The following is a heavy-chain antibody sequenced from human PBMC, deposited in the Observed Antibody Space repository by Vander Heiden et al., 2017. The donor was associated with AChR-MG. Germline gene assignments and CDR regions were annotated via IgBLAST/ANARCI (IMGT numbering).Heavy chain of an antibody. CDR1: GHTFTGYY. Sequence: QVQLVQSGAAVTKPGASVKVSCTASGHTFTGYYMHWVRQAPGQELEWMGWINPNSGGTNYAQKFQGRVTMTRDTSISTAYMELRRLRSEETAVYYCASGGGPSENYCWDVSWFDPWGQGTLVTVSS. CDR2: INPNSGGT. D-gene: IGHD1-7*01. J-gene: IGHJ5*02. CDR3: ASGGGPSENYCWDVSWFDP. V-gene: IGHV1-2*02.